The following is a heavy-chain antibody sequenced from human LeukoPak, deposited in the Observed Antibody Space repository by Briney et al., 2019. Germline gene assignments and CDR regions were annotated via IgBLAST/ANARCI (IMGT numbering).Heavy chain of an antibody. D-gene: IGHD2-21*01. J-gene: IGHJ4*02. CDR3: ARASATIADFDY. CDR1: GYTFTGYY. CDR2: INPNSGGT. V-gene: IGHV1-2*02. Sequence: ASVKVSCKASGYTFTGYYMHWVRQAPGQGLEWMGWINPNSGGTNYAQKLQGRVTMTTDTSTSTAYMELRSLRSDDTAVYYCARASATIADFDYWGQGTLVTVSS.